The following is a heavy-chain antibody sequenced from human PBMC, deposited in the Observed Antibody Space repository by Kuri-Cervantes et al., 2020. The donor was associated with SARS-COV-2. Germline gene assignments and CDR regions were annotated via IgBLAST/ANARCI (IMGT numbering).Heavy chain of an antibody. D-gene: IGHD6-13*01. V-gene: IGHV3-48*01. Sequence: GESLKISCAASGFTFDDYAMHWVRQAPGKGLEWVSYISSSSSTIYYADSVKGRFTISRDNAKNSLYLQMNSLRAEDTAVYYCARDQGGYSSSWYDYYYYYMDVWGKGTTVTVSS. CDR1: GFTFDDYA. CDR3: ARDQGGYSSSWYDYYYYYMDV. CDR2: ISSSSSTI. J-gene: IGHJ6*03.